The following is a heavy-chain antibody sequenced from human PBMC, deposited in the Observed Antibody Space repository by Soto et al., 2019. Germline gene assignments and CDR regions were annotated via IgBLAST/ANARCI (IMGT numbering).Heavy chain of an antibody. Sequence: PGESLKISCNGSGYSFTSYWISWVRQMPGKGLEWMGRIDPSDSYTNYSPSFQGHVTISADKPISTAYLQWSSLKASDTAMYYCARTVAGAPVYGMDVWGQGTTVTVSS. D-gene: IGHD4-4*01. CDR3: ARTVAGAPVYGMDV. J-gene: IGHJ6*02. CDR1: GYSFTSYW. V-gene: IGHV5-10-1*01. CDR2: IDPSDSYT.